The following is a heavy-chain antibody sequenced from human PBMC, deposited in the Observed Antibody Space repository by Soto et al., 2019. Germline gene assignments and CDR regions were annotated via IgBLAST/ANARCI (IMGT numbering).Heavy chain of an antibody. CDR1: GGSFSGCY. D-gene: IGHD1-7*01. Sequence: SETLSLTCAVYGGSFSGCYWSWIRQPPGKGLEWIGEINHSGSTNYNPSLKSRVTISVDTSKNQFSLKLSSVTAADTAVYYCARGTTTLYYYYYGMDVWGQGTTVTVSS. V-gene: IGHV4-34*01. J-gene: IGHJ6*02. CDR2: INHSGST. CDR3: ARGTTTLYYYYYGMDV.